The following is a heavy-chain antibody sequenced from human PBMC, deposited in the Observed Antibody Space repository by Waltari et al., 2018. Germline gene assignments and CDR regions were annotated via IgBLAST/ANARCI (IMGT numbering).Heavy chain of an antibody. V-gene: IGHV1-69*04. CDR2: IIPILGIA. Sequence: QVQLVQSGAEVKKPGSSVKVSSKASGGPFSSYAIGWVRQAPGQGLEWMGGIIPILGIANYAQKFQGRVTITADESTSTAYMELSSLRSEDTAVYYCAREVYVPERAFDIWGQGTMVTVSS. CDR3: AREVYVPERAFDI. D-gene: IGHD3-10*02. J-gene: IGHJ3*02. CDR1: GGPFSSYA.